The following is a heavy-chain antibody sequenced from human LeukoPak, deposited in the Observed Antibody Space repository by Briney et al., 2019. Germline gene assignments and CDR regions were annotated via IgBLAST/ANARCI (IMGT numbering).Heavy chain of an antibody. D-gene: IGHD1-26*01. CDR3: ARDALTSTGGWFDP. Sequence: SETLSLTCAVSGYSLSSGYYWGWIRQTPGKGLEWIGSIYWSGSTYYNPSLKSRVTISVDTSKNQLPLKLNSVSAADTALYYCARDALTSTGGWFDPWGQGTLVTVSS. CDR2: IYWSGST. CDR1: GYSLSSGYY. V-gene: IGHV4-38-2*02. J-gene: IGHJ5*02.